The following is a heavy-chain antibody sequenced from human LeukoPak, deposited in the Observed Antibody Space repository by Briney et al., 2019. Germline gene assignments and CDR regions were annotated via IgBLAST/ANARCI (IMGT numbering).Heavy chain of an antibody. D-gene: IGHD1-7*01. CDR3: AKDLSFSGTHNWFDP. CDR2: ISGSGHNT. Sequence: GGSLRLSCAASGFTFSSYGMSWVRQDPGEGLEWVSGISGSGHNTYYADSVKGRFTISRDNSKNTLYLQLNSLRAEDTAVYYCAKDLSFSGTHNWFDPWGQGTLVTVSS. CDR1: GFTFSSYG. J-gene: IGHJ5*02. V-gene: IGHV3-23*01.